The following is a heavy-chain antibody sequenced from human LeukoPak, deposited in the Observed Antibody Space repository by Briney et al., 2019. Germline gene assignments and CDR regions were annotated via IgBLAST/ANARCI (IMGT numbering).Heavy chain of an antibody. CDR2: NSSSGSTI. V-gene: IGHV3-11*01. Sequence: GGSLRLSCAASGFTFSDYYMSWIRQAPGKGLEWVSYNSSSGSTIYYADSVKGRFTISRDNAKNSLYLQMNSLRAEDTAVYYCARAPVATIRGYFDYWGQGTLVTVSS. CDR3: ARAPVATIRGYFDY. CDR1: GFTFSDYY. J-gene: IGHJ4*02. D-gene: IGHD5-12*01.